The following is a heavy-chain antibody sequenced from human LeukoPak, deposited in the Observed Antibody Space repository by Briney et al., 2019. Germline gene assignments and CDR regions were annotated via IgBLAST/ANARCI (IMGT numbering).Heavy chain of an antibody. CDR2: ISSSSSYI. J-gene: IGHJ6*03. CDR1: GFTFSSYS. V-gene: IGHV3-21*01. D-gene: IGHD5-12*01. Sequence: AGGSLRLSCAASGFTFSSYSMNWVRQAPGKGLEWVSSISSSSSYIYYADSVKGRFTISRDNAKNSLYLQMNSLRAEDTAVYYCARDLGIVAMPNYYMDVWGKGTTVTVSS. CDR3: ARDLGIVAMPNYYMDV.